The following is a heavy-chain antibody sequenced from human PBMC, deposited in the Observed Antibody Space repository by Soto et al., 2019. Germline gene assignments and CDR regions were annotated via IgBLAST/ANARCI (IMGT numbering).Heavy chain of an antibody. CDR1: GGSLSSGDYY. J-gene: IGHJ4*01. V-gene: IGHV4-30-4*01. Sequence: QVQLQESGPGLVKPSQTLSLTCTVSGGSLSSGDYYWSWIRQPPGKGLEWLGYLYHSGTTYYNPSLKSRVTIALDTSENQFALRLSSVTAADTAVYYWARGWGQQLAFDYWGHGTLVTVSS. CDR2: LYHSGTT. D-gene: IGHD6-13*01. CDR3: ARGWGQQLAFDY.